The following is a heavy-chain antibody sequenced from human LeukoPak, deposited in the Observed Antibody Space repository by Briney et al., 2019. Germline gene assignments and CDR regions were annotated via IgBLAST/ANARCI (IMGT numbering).Heavy chain of an antibody. Sequence: ASVKVSCKASGYTFTMYDINWVRQAPGQGGEWMGWMSPNSGNTGYAQKFQGRVTMTRNTSISTAYMELSSLRSEDTAVYYCARVPLPSGYSGFDPWGQGTLVTVSS. CDR1: GYTFTMYD. J-gene: IGHJ5*02. CDR3: ARVPLPSGYSGFDP. CDR2: MSPNSGNT. V-gene: IGHV1-8*01. D-gene: IGHD6-13*01.